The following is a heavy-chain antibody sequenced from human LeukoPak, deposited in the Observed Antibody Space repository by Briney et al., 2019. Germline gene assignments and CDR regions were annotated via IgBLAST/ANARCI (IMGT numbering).Heavy chain of an antibody. D-gene: IGHD2-8*01. Sequence: SETLSLPCAVHGVSVSGYSWSWIRQSPGKGLEWIGEIYHSGYTNYNPSLKRRVTISAATSENQLSLRLTSVTAADTAVYYCARMRCGHTDDICYNYWGQGTLVTVSS. V-gene: IGHV4-34*01. CDR1: GVSVSGYS. CDR3: ARMRCGHTDDICYNY. CDR2: IYHSGYT. J-gene: IGHJ4*02.